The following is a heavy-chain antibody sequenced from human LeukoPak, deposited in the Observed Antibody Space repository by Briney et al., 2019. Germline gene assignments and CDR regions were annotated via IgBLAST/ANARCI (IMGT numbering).Heavy chain of an antibody. Sequence: GGSLRLSCAASGFTFSSYSMNWVRQAPGKGLEWVSGISWNSGSIGYADSVKGRFTISRDNAKNSLYLQMNSLRAEDTALYYCAKDTQNRGIAAAGFDYWGQGTLVTVSS. J-gene: IGHJ4*02. CDR1: GFTFSSYS. V-gene: IGHV3-9*01. CDR2: ISWNSGSI. D-gene: IGHD6-13*01. CDR3: AKDTQNRGIAAAGFDY.